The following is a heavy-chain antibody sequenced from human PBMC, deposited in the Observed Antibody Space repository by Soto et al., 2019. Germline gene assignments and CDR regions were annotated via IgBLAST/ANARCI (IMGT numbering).Heavy chain of an antibody. V-gene: IGHV3-30*18. CDR3: AKDIKGGWYDYYYYYGMDV. D-gene: IGHD6-19*01. J-gene: IGHJ6*02. Sequence: QVQLVESGGGVVQPGRSLRLSCAASGFTFSSYGMHWVRQAPGKGLEWVAVISYDGSNKYYADSVKGRFTISRDNSKNTLYLQMNSLRAEDTAVYYCAKDIKGGWYDYYYYYGMDVWGQGTTVTVSS. CDR1: GFTFSSYG. CDR2: ISYDGSNK.